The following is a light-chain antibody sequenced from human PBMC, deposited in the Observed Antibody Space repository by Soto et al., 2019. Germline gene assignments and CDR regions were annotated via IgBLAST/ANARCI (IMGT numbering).Light chain of an antibody. CDR2: DAS. J-gene: IGKJ2*01. CDR1: QSVSSY. Sequence: EIVLTQSPATLSLSPGERATLSCRASQSVSSYLAWYQQKPGQPPRLLIYDASNRAAGIPARFIGSGSGTDFTLTISSLEPDDFAVYYCQHRSNWDTFGQGTKLESK. CDR3: QHRSNWDT. V-gene: IGKV3-11*01.